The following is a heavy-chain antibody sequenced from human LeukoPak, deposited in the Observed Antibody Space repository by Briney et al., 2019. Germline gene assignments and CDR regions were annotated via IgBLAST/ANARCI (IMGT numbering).Heavy chain of an antibody. J-gene: IGHJ5*02. V-gene: IGHV1-18*01. D-gene: IGHD2-21*01. CDR1: GYTFTSYG. CDR2: ISAYNGNT. Sequence: ASVKVSCKASGYTFTSYGISWVRQAPGQGLEWMGWISAYNGNTNYALKLQGRVTMTTDTSTSTAYMELRSLRSDDTAVYYCARIVWLSGIRGWFDPWGQGTLVTVSS. CDR3: ARIVWLSGIRGWFDP.